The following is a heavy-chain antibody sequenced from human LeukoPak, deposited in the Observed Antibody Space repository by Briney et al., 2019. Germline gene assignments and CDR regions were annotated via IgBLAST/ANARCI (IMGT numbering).Heavy chain of an antibody. CDR2: ISYDGSNK. CDR1: GFTFSSYA. CDR3: AKDTVAGTALGDY. D-gene: IGHD6-19*01. J-gene: IGHJ4*02. Sequence: PGGSLRLSCAASGFTFSSYAMHWVRQAPGKGLEWVAVISYDGSNKYYADSVKGRFTISRDNSKNTLYLQMNSLRAEDTAVYYCAKDTVAGTALGDYWGQGTLVTVSS. V-gene: IGHV3-30*04.